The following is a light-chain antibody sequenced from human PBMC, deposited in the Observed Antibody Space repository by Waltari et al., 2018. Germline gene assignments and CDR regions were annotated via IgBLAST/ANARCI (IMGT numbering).Light chain of an antibody. J-gene: IGLJ2*01. CDR1: SSESGGYNY. CDR3: SSFTSSTTGI. V-gene: IGLV2-14*03. Sequence: SALTQPDSVSGSPGQSITISCSGISSESGGYNYVSWYQQHPGEAPKLIIYDVTNRPSGVSDRFSGSKSGSSASLTISGLQPDDEADYYCSSFTSSTTGIFGGGTKLTVL. CDR2: DVT.